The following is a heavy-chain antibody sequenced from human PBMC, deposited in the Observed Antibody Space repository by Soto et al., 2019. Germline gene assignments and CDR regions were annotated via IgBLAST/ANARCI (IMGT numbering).Heavy chain of an antibody. Sequence: ASVKVSCKSCGYIFLSHSINWVRQPPARGRAWMGRISAYNGNTNYAQRLQGRVTMTTDTSTSTAYMELRSLKSDDTAVYYCARGAFCGGAPGCRDMDVWGQGTTVTVSS. V-gene: IGHV1-18*01. CDR3: ARGAFCGGAPGCRDMDV. D-gene: IGHD2-21*01. CDR2: ISAYNGNT. J-gene: IGHJ6*02. CDR1: GYIFLSHS.